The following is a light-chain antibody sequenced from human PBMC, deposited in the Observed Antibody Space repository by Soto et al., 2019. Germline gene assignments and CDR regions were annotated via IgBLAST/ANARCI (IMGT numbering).Light chain of an antibody. CDR2: GAV. CDR1: QSVSRN. CDR3: QQYGTSLT. Sequence: IVLTQSPGTLSLSAGERATLSCRASQSVSRNLGWYQQKSGQAPRLLIYGAVSRATGIPDRFSGSGSGTDFTLTISRLEPEDFAVYYCQQYGTSLTFGGGTKVEIK. V-gene: IGKV3-20*01. J-gene: IGKJ4*01.